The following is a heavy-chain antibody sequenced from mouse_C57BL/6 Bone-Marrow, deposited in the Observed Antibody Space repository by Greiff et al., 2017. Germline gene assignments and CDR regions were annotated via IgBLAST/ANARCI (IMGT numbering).Heavy chain of an antibody. Sequence: EVKLMESEGGLVQPGSSMKLSCTASGFTFSDYYMAWVRQVPEKGLEWVANINYDGSSTYYLDSLKSRFIISRDNAKNILYLQMSSLKSEDTATYYCARRLGIWYFDVWGTGTTVTVSS. CDR1: GFTFSDYY. CDR2: INYDGSST. CDR3: ARRLGIWYFDV. J-gene: IGHJ1*03. V-gene: IGHV5-16*01. D-gene: IGHD3-1*01.